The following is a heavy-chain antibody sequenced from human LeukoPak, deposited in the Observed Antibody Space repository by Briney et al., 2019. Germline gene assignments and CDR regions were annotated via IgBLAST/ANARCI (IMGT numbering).Heavy chain of an antibody. J-gene: IGHJ6*02. V-gene: IGHV1-69*13. CDR1: GGTFSSYA. D-gene: IGHD4-17*01. CDR3: ARIIPTVTGTYYYYGMDV. Sequence: SVKVPCKASGGTFSSYAISWVRQAPGQGLEWMGGIIPIFGTANYAQKFQGRVTITADESTSTAYMGLSSLRSEDTAVYYCARIIPTVTGTYYYYGMDVWGQGTTVTVSS. CDR2: IIPIFGTA.